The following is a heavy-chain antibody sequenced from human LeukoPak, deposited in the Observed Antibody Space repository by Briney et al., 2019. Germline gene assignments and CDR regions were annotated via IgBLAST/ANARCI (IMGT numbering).Heavy chain of an antibody. J-gene: IGHJ4*02. V-gene: IGHV3-30*04. CDR1: GFTFSSYA. CDR3: ARVYYYDSCGPGV. Sequence: GGSLRLSCAASGFTFSSYAMHWVRQAPGKGREWGAVISYDGSNKYYADSVKGRFTISRDNYKNTLYLQMDSLGAEDTDVYYCARVYYYDSCGPGVWGQGTLVTVSS. CDR2: ISYDGSNK. D-gene: IGHD3-22*01.